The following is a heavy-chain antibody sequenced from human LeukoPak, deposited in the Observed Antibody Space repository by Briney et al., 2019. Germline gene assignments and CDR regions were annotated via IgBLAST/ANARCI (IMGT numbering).Heavy chain of an antibody. J-gene: IGHJ4*02. CDR1: GFTFSSYG. CDR3: AKRLGYYDSSEGYFDY. CDR2: ISYDGSNK. D-gene: IGHD3-22*01. Sequence: GRSLRLSCAASGFTFSSYGMHWVRQAPGEGLEWVAVISYDGSNKNYADSVKGRFTISRDISKNTLYLQINSLRAEDTAVYYCAKRLGYYDSSEGYFDYWGQGTLVTVSS. V-gene: IGHV3-30*18.